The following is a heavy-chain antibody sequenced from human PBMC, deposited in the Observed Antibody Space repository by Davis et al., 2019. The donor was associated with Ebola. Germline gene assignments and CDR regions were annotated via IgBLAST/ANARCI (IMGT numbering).Heavy chain of an antibody. CDR2: INAGNGNT. D-gene: IGHD2-2*01. CDR3: ARAGLGYCSSTSCHYYNYYGMDV. CDR1: AYTFISYA. Sequence: ASVQASCKASAYTFISYAMHWVRQAPGQRLAWMGWINAGNGNTQYSQKLQGRVPITRDTSASTAYMELSRLRSEDTAVYYCARAGLGYCSSTSCHYYNYYGMDVWGQGTTVTVSS. J-gene: IGHJ6*02. V-gene: IGHV1-3*01.